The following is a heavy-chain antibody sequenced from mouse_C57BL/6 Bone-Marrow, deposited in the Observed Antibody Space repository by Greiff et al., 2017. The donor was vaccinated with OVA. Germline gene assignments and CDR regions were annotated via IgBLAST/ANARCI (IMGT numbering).Heavy chain of an antibody. CDR1: GFTFSNYW. D-gene: IGHD1-1*01. Sequence: EVQLVESGGGLVQPGGSMKLSCVASGFTFSNYWMNWVRQSPEKGLEWVAQIRLKSDNYATHYAESVKGRFTISRDDSKSSVYLQMNNLRAEDTGIYYCTGTVAWYFDVWGTGTTVTVSS. CDR3: TGTVAWYFDV. CDR2: IRLKSDNYAT. J-gene: IGHJ1*03. V-gene: IGHV6-3*01.